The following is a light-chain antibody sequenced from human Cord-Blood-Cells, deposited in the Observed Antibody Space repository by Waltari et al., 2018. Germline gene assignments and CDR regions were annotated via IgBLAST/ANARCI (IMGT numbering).Light chain of an antibody. CDR1: TLRDKS. J-gene: IGLJ1*01. Sequence: SYELTQPPSVSVSPGQTASITCSGDTLRDKSACWYQQKPGQSPVLVIYQDSKRPSGLPERFSGSNSGNTATLTISGTQAMDEADYYCQAWDSSTFYVFGTGTKVTVL. CDR2: QDS. CDR3: QAWDSSTFYV. V-gene: IGLV3-1*01.